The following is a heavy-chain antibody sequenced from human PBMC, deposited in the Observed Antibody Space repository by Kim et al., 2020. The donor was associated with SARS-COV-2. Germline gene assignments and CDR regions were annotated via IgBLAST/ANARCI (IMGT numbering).Heavy chain of an antibody. CDR3: AREFLWFGEFIPVENYGMDV. J-gene: IGHJ6*02. CDR1: GYTFTSYD. V-gene: IGHV1-8*01. D-gene: IGHD3-10*01. Sequence: ASVKVSCKASGYTFTSYDINWVRQATGQGLEWMGWMNPNSGNTGYAQKFQGRVTMTRNTSISTAYMELSSLRSEDTAVYYCAREFLWFGEFIPVENYGMDVWGQGTTVTVSS. CDR2: MNPNSGNT.